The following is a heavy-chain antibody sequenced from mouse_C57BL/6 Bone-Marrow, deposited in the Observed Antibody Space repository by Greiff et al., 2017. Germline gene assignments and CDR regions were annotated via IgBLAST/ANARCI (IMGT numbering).Heavy chain of an antibody. V-gene: IGHV1-53*01. D-gene: IGHD1-1*01. CDR2: INPSNGGT. CDR1: GYTFTSYW. Sequence: QVQLQQPGTELVKPGASVKLSCKASGYTFTSYWMHWVKQRPGQGLEWIGNINPSNGGTNYNEKFKSKATLTVDNSSSTAYMQLSSLESEDSAIYYCARQDYYGSSYRYFDVWGTGTTVTVSS. J-gene: IGHJ1*03. CDR3: ARQDYYGSSYRYFDV.